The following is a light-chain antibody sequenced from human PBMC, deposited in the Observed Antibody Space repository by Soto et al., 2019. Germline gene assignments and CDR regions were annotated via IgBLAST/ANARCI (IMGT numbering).Light chain of an antibody. Sequence: QSALTQPASVSGSAGQSIPISCSGTMRDVGAYNLVSWYQQQPGTAPKLIIYEVRNRPSGISSRFSGSRSGNTASLTISGLQTEDEVDYYCSAYTARRTMVFGGGTKLTVL. V-gene: IGLV2-14*01. CDR1: MRDVGAYNL. CDR3: SAYTARRTMV. J-gene: IGLJ3*02. CDR2: EVR.